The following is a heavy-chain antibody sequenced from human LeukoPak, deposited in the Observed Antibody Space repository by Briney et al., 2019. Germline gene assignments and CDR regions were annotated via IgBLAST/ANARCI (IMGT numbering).Heavy chain of an antibody. Sequence: GGSLRLSCAASGFTFDDYGMSWVRQAPGKGLEWVSAISGSGGSTYCADSVKGRFTISRDNSKNTLYLQMNSLRAEDTAVYYCAKAYIVGAPWHDAFDIWGQGTMVTVPS. V-gene: IGHV3-23*01. CDR2: ISGSGGST. CDR3: AKAYIVGAPWHDAFDI. D-gene: IGHD1-26*01. CDR1: GFTFDDYG. J-gene: IGHJ3*02.